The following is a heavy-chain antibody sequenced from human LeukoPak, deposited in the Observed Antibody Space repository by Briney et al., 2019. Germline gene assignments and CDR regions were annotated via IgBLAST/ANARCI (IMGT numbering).Heavy chain of an antibody. V-gene: IGHV3-23*01. D-gene: IGHD6-13*01. CDR1: GFTFSTYA. CDR2: ISGSGGST. CDR3: AKLLGGLYSSSWIDF. J-gene: IGHJ4*02. Sequence: GGSLRLSCATSGFTFSTYAMSWVRQAPGKGLEWVSVISGSGGSTYYADSVKGRFTISRDNSKNTLYLQMNSLRAEDTAIYYCAKLLGGLYSSSWIDFWGQGTLVTVSS.